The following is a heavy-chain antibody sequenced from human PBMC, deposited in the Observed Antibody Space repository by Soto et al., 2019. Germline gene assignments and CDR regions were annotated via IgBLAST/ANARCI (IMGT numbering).Heavy chain of an antibody. CDR2: IIPIFGTA. D-gene: IGHD2-21*02. CDR3: ARDPHGGNSGYFAY. J-gene: IGHJ4*02. CDR1: GGTFSSYA. V-gene: IGHV1-69*13. Sequence: SVKVSCKASGGTFSSYAISWVRQAPGQGLEWMGGIIPIFGTANYAQKFQGRVTITADESTSTAYMELSSLRSEDTAVYYCARDPHGGNSGYFAYWGQGTLVTVSS.